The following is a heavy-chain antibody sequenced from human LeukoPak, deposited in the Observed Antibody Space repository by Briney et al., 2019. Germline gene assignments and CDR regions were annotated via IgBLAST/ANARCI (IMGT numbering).Heavy chain of an antibody. CDR3: TKDMNYYGSESHYAMDV. J-gene: IGHJ6*02. V-gene: IGHV3-9*01. Sequence: QSGGSLRLSCAASGFSFDDYAMHWVRQVPGKGLEWVSGISWNSGSIDYADSVKGRFTISRDNAKNSLFLQMNSLRPEDTALCYCTKDMNYYGSESHYAMDVWGQGTTVTVSS. CDR2: ISWNSGSI. D-gene: IGHD3-10*01. CDR1: GFSFDDYA.